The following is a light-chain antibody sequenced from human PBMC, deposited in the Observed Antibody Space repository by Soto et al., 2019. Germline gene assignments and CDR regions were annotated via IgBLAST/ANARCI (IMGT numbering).Light chain of an antibody. Sequence: QSVLTQSPSASASLGASVKLTCTLSSGHSSYAIAWHQLLPEKGPRFLMKLTSDGSHSKGDGIPDRFPGSSSGAERYLTLSSLQSEDEADYYCQTWGTGINWVFGGGTKLTVL. CDR2: LTSDGSH. CDR3: QTWGTGINWV. CDR1: SGHSSYA. V-gene: IGLV4-69*01. J-gene: IGLJ3*02.